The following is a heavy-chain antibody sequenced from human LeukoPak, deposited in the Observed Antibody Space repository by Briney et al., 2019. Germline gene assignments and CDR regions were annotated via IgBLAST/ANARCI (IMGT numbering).Heavy chain of an antibody. Sequence: GGSLRLSCAASGFTFSSYWMHWVRQAPGKGLEWVSYITSGSGRTTYCADSVKGRFTISRDNAKNSLYLQMSSLGAEDTAVYYCARGWEPYYFDYWGQGTLVTVSS. CDR2: ITSGSGRTT. J-gene: IGHJ4*02. V-gene: IGHV3-48*04. CDR3: ARGWEPYYFDY. CDR1: GFTFSSYW. D-gene: IGHD1-26*01.